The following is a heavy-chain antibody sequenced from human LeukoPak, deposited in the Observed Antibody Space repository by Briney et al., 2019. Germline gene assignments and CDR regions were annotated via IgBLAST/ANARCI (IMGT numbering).Heavy chain of an antibody. CDR1: GFTVSDNY. V-gene: IGHV3-53*01. D-gene: IGHD3-22*01. CDR2: IYSGGTT. CDR3: RRPYYYYGSDSDSYMDV. Sequence: GGPLRLSYVSSGFTVSDNYMTWVRQAPGRGLEWISDIYSGGTTFYAGSVEGRFTISRDDSKNTLFLQMNSLRAEDTAVYYCRRPYYYYGSDSDSYMDVWGKGTTVIVSS. J-gene: IGHJ6*03.